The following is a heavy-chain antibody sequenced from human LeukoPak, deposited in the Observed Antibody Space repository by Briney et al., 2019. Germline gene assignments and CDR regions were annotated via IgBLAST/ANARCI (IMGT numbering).Heavy chain of an antibody. CDR2: INPNTGDT. CDR1: GYTFTGQY. CDR3: ARDLRTSSWFPNCDF. V-gene: IGHV1-2*02. Sequence: ASVKVSCKASGYTFTGQYLHWVRQAPGQGLDWMGWINPNTGDTNYAQKFQGRVTMTRDTSINTAYMELSRLESDDTAVYFCARDLRTSSWFPNCDFWGQGTLVTVSS. D-gene: IGHD6-13*01. J-gene: IGHJ4*02.